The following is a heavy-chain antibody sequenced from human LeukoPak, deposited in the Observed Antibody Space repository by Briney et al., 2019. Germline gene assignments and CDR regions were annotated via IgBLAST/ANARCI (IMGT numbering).Heavy chain of an antibody. CDR3: ARDRILTGYGNDAFDI. CDR2: INSDGSST. D-gene: IGHD3-9*01. CDR1: GFTFRNYW. V-gene: IGHV3-74*01. Sequence: GGSLRLSCAASGFTFRNYWMHWVRQAPGEGLVWVSRINSDGSSTSYADSVKGRFTISRDNAKNTLYLQMNSLRAEDTAVYYCARDRILTGYGNDAFDIWGQGTMVTVSS. J-gene: IGHJ3*02.